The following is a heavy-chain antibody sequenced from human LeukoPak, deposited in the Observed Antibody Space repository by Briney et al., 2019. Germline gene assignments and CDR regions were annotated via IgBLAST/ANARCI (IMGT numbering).Heavy chain of an antibody. CDR2: ISGSGGST. Sequence: GGSLRLSCAASGFTFSSYSMNWVRQAPGKGLEWVSAISGSGGSTYYADSVKGRFTISRDNSKNTLYLQMNSLRAEDTAVYYCAKDLQDSSGYYYDGFDYWGQGTLVTVSS. J-gene: IGHJ4*02. CDR3: AKDLQDSSGYYYDGFDY. D-gene: IGHD3-22*01. V-gene: IGHV3-23*01. CDR1: GFTFSSYS.